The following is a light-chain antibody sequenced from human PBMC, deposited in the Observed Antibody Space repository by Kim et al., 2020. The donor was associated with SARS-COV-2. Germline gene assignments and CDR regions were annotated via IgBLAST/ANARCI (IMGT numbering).Light chain of an antibody. CDR3: QAWDSSTA. J-gene: IGLJ2*01. Sequence: VCVDHRQTAGTTGSGDKMVDKYACWYQQKPRQSPVLVSYQDSKRPSGIPERFSGSNSGNTATLTISGTQAMDEADYYCQAWDSSTAFGGGTQLTVL. V-gene: IGLV3-1*01. CDR2: QDS. CDR1: KMVDKY.